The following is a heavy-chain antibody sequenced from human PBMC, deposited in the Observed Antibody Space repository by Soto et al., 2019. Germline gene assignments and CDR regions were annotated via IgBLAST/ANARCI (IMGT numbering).Heavy chain of an antibody. Sequence: LSLTCAVYGGSVNGYYWNWTRQPPGKVLDWIGEINHTGGTHYNPSLKSRVTLSVDTSKNQFSLRLSAVTAADTAIYYCATRITVFGLLIPPFDPWGQGTQVTVSS. J-gene: IGHJ5*02. V-gene: IGHV4-34*01. CDR1: GGSVNGYY. CDR3: ATRITVFGLLIPPFDP. D-gene: IGHD3-3*01. CDR2: INHTGGT.